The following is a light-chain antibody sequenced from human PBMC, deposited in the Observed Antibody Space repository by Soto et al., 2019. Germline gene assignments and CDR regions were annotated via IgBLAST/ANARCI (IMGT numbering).Light chain of an antibody. CDR1: PSVSN. Sequence: ESVLTQSPATLSLSPGERATLSCRASPSVSNLAWYQQKPGQAPRLLISGASTRATGIPDRFSGSGSGTEFTLTISSLQSEDFAVYYCQEYNNWPALTFGGGTKVDIK. CDR3: QEYNNWPALT. V-gene: IGKV3-15*01. CDR2: GAS. J-gene: IGKJ4*01.